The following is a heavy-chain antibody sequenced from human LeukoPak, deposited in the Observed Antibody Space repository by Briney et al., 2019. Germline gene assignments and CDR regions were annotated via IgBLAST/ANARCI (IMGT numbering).Heavy chain of an antibody. CDR2: INHSGST. CDR3: ARRKGSSGYYGNWFDP. J-gene: IGHJ5*02. CDR1: GGSFSGYY. D-gene: IGHD3-22*01. V-gene: IGHV4-34*01. Sequence: SSETLSLTCAVYGGSFSGYYWSWIRQPPGKGLEWIGEINHSGSTNYNPSLKSRVTISVDTSKNQFSLKLSSVTAADTAVYYCARRKGSSGYYGNWFDPWGQGTLVTVSS.